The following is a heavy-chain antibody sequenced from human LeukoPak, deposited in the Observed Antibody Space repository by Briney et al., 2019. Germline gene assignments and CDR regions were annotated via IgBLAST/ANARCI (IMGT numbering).Heavy chain of an antibody. J-gene: IGHJ4*02. Sequence: GGSLRLSCAASGFSFSTYWMSWVRQTPEKGLEFVANIDQGGSVRNYMDSLKGRCTISRDDAKKSLYLEINSLRADDTAVYYCARDPESSSFDLWGRGALVTVSS. V-gene: IGHV3-7*01. CDR3: ARDPESSSFDL. D-gene: IGHD6-13*01. CDR1: GFSFSTYW. CDR2: IDQGGSVR.